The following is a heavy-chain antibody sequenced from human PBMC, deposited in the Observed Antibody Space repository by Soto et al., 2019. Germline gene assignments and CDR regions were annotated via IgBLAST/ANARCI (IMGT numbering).Heavy chain of an antibody. CDR2: IKSKTDGGTT. V-gene: IGHV3-15*01. CDR3: TTGGYN. Sequence: EVQLVESGGGLVKPGGSLRLSCGASGFTFSNAWMTWVRQAPGKGLQWVGRIKSKTDGGTTDYAAPVKGRFTISRDDSENTLYMRMNSLKRVETAVYYCTTGGYNWGQGTLVTVSS. J-gene: IGHJ4*02. CDR1: GFTFSNAW. D-gene: IGHD6-25*01.